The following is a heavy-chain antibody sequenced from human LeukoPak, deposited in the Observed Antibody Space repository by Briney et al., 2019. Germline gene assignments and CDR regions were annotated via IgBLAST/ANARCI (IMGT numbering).Heavy chain of an antibody. CDR3: ARHLAITMVRGVIDN. Sequence: SETLSLTCAVSGGSISSRNWWSWVRQPPGKGLEWIGEIYHSGSINYNPSLKSRVTISVDKSKNQLSLRLTSVTAADTAVYYCARHLAITMVRGVIDNWGQGTLVTVSS. D-gene: IGHD3-10*01. J-gene: IGHJ4*02. V-gene: IGHV4-4*02. CDR2: IYHSGSI. CDR1: GGSISSRNW.